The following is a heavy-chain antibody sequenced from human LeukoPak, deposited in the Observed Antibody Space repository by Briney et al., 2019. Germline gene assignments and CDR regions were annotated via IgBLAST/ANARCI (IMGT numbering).Heavy chain of an antibody. CDR2: ISGSGGST. J-gene: IGHJ3*02. CDR1: GFTFSSYA. V-gene: IGHV3-23*01. CDR3: AKDWSGYDAFDI. D-gene: IGHD3-3*01. Sequence: GGSLRLSCAASGFTFSSYAMSWVRQAPGKGLEWVSAISGSGGSTYYADSVKGRLTISRDNSKNTLYLQTNSLRAEDTAVYYCAKDWSGYDAFDIWGQGTMVTVSS.